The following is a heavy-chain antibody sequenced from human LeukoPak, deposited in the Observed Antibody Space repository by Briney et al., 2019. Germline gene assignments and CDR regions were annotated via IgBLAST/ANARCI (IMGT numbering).Heavy chain of an antibody. D-gene: IGHD1-20*01. V-gene: IGHV3-21*01. CDR2: ISSSSSYI. Sequence: NPGGSLRLSCAASGFTFSSYSMNWVRQAPGKGLEWVSSISSSSSYIYYADSVKGRFTISRDNAKNSLYLQMNSLRAEDTAVYYCARDSRRYNWILDAFDIWGQGTMVTVSS. CDR3: ARDSRRYNWILDAFDI. J-gene: IGHJ3*02. CDR1: GFTFSSYS.